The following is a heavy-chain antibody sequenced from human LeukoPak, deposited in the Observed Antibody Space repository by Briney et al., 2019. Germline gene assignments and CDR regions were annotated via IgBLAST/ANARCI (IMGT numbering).Heavy chain of an antibody. Sequence: PGGSLRLSCAASGFTFDDYGMSWVRQAPGKGLEWVSGINWNGGSTGYADSVKGRFTISRDNAKNSLYLQMNSLRAEDPALYYCARESYYDSSGYDNFDYWGQGTLVTVSS. D-gene: IGHD3-22*01. J-gene: IGHJ4*02. CDR3: ARESYYDSSGYDNFDY. CDR2: INWNGGST. CDR1: GFTFDDYG. V-gene: IGHV3-20*04.